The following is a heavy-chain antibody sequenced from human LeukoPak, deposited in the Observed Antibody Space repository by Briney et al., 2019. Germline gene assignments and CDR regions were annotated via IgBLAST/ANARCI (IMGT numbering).Heavy chain of an antibody. V-gene: IGHV3-66*01. D-gene: IGHD3-10*01. CDR1: GVTVSSNY. Sequence: GGSLRLSCAASGVTVSSNYMSWVRQAPGKGLEWVSVIYSGGSTYYADSVKGRFTISRDNSKNTLYLQMNSLRAEDTAVYYCARSLWFGELESWGQGTLVTVSS. J-gene: IGHJ4*02. CDR2: IYSGGST. CDR3: ARSLWFGELES.